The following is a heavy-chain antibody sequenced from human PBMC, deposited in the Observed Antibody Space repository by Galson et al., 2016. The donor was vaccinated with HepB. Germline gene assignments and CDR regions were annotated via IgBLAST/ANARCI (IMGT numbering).Heavy chain of an antibody. V-gene: IGHV4-39*01. Sequence: SETLSLTCIVSGGSISRDYYWGWIRQPPGRGLEWFGSIYSNEDTYYNPSVKSRVTISVDTSKNQFSLRLNSVTAADTGVYYCATGIIVAGKYYYYYMDVWGKGTTVTVSS. D-gene: IGHD6-19*01. CDR1: GGSISRDYY. J-gene: IGHJ6*03. CDR2: IYSNEDT. CDR3: ATGIIVAGKYYYYYMDV.